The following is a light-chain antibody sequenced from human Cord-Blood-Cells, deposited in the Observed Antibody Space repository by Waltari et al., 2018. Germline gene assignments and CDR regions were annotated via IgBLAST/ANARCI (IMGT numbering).Light chain of an antibody. CDR3: QQYGSSPPRT. J-gene: IGKJ1*01. CDR2: GAS. CDR1: QSVSSSY. V-gene: IGKV3-20*01. Sequence: EIVLTQSPGTLSLSPGERATLSCRASQSVSSSYLAWYQQKPGQAPRLLIYGASSRATGIPDRFSGSGSVTDFTLTISRLEPEDCAVYYCQQYGSSPPRTFGQGTKVEIK.